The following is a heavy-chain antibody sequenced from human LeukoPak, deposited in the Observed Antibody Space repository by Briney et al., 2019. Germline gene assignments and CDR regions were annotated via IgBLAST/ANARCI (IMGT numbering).Heavy chain of an antibody. D-gene: IGHD2-2*01. CDR2: INWNGGGT. CDR3: ARERKSSTSMDY. Sequence: TGGSLRLSCAASGFTFDDYGMSWVRQAPGKGLEWVSGINWNGGGTGYADSVKGRFTISRDNAKNTLYLQMNSLRAEDTAVYFCARERKSSTSMDYWGQGTLVTVSS. J-gene: IGHJ4*02. V-gene: IGHV3-20*04. CDR1: GFTFDDYG.